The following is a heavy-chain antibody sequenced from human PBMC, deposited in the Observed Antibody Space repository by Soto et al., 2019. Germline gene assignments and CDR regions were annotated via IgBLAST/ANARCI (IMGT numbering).Heavy chain of an antibody. CDR1: GTSISSYY. V-gene: IGHV4-59*13. D-gene: IGHD2-8*01. CDR3: ARYNSYAIVY. J-gene: IGHJ4*02. CDR2: IHYSGTT. Sequence: PSETLSLTCTVSGTSISSYYWSWIRQPPGKGLEWIANIHYSGTTNYNPSLASRVTLSVDTSKNQFSLKMTSVTAADRAMYFCARYNSYAIVYWGPGTLV.